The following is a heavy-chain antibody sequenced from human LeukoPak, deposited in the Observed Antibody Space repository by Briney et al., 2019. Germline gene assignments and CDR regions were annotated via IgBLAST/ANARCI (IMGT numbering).Heavy chain of an antibody. Sequence: GSLRLSCAASGFTFSDYYMSWIRQAPGKGLEWVSYISSSGSTIYYADSMKGRFTISRDNSKTTLYLQVNSLRAEDTAVYYCAKHPDVGSYYYFQHWGQGTLVTVSS. V-gene: IGHV3-11*01. J-gene: IGHJ1*01. CDR1: GFTFSDYY. CDR2: ISSSGSTI. CDR3: AKHPDVGSYYYFQH. D-gene: IGHD3-10*01.